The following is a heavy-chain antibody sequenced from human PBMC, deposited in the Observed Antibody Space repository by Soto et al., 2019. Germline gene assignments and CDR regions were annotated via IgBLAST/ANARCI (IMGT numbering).Heavy chain of an antibody. CDR1: GASISGYY. J-gene: IGHJ5*02. V-gene: IGHV4-4*07. CDR2: IYATGTT. CDR3: VRDGTKTLRDRFDP. Sequence: SETLSLTCTVSGASISGYYWSWIRKSAGKGLEWIGRIYATGTTDYNPSLKSRVMMSVDTSKKQFSLKLRSVTAADTAVYYCVRDGTKTLRDRFDPWGQGISVTVSS. D-gene: IGHD1-1*01.